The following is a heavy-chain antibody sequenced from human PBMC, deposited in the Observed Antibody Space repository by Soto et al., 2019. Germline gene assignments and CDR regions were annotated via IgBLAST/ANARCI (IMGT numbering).Heavy chain of an antibody. D-gene: IGHD3-16*01. J-gene: IGHJ4*01. Sequence: PXETRSLPCTVAGCSTNSGSSCYGWIRQPPGKGLEWIGSIYYSGSTYYNPSLKSRVTMSVDASKSQFSLKLNSVTAADTAVYYCARHLGPMLTFDYWGHGSLATVSA. CDR3: ARHLGPMLTFDY. CDR1: GCSTNSGSSC. V-gene: IGHV4-39*01. CDR2: IYYSGST.